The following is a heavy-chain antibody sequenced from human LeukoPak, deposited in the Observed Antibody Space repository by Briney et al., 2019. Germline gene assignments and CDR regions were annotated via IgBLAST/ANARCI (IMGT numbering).Heavy chain of an antibody. Sequence: KGSETLSLTCSVSGGSISISDFYWNWIRQLPGKGLEWIRYTYNSGNTYYNPSFGSRVTISTDTSMNQFFLKSHSVTAADTAVYYWARSSGWRDAFDFWGRGTMVTVSS. D-gene: IGHD6-19*01. CDR3: ARSSGWRDAFDF. V-gene: IGHV4-31*03. CDR1: GGSISISDFY. J-gene: IGHJ3*01. CDR2: TYNSGNT.